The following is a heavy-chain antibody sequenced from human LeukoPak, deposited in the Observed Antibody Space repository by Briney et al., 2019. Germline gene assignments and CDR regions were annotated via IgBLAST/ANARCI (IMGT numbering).Heavy chain of an antibody. CDR1: VGTSSSYT. V-gene: IGHV1-69*08. Sequence: SVNVSCTASVGTSSSYTISWVRHATGQGLEWMGRIISILGTANCAQKFQGRVTIAADKSTSTAYMGLSSLRSEDTAVYCSGIVSVEYYYFGMDVWGEGNTVTVSS. CDR3: GIVSVEYYYFGMDV. J-gene: IGHJ6*01. CDR2: IISILGTA. D-gene: IGHD2/OR15-2a*01.